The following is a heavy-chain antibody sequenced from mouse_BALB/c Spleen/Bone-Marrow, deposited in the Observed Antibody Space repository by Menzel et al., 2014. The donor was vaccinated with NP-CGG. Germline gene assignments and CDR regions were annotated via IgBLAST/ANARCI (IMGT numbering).Heavy chain of an antibody. CDR3: ARGAYYGNYFDY. Sequence: LQESGAELVRPGTSVKVSCKASGYASTNYLIEWVKQRPGQGLEWIGVINPGSGGTNYNGKFKGKATLTADKSSSTAYMQLSSLTSDDSAVYFCARGAYYGNYFDYWGQGTTLTVSS. V-gene: IGHV1-54*01. D-gene: IGHD2-10*01. J-gene: IGHJ2*01. CDR2: INPGSGGT. CDR1: GYASTNYL.